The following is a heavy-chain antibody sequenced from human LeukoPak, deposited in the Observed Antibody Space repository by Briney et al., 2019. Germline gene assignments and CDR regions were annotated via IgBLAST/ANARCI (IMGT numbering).Heavy chain of an antibody. CDR3: ARAEYSSGWSPFDY. CDR2: INAYNGNT. Sequence: ASVKVSCKASGYTFTSYGISWVRQAPGQGLEWMGWINAYNGNTNYAQKLQGRVTMTTDTSTSTAYMELRSLRSEDTAVYYCARAEYSSGWSPFDYWGQGTLVTVSS. J-gene: IGHJ4*02. V-gene: IGHV1-18*01. CDR1: GYTFTSYG. D-gene: IGHD6-19*01.